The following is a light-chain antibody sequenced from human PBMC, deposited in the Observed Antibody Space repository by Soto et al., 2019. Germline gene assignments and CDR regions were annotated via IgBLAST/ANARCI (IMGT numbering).Light chain of an antibody. CDR3: SSYTISNTLV. Sequence: QSALTQPASVSGSPGQSITISCTGTSSDVGGYNYVSWYQQYPGKAPKLMIYDVSNRPSGVSNRFSGSKSGNTASLTISGLQAEDEADYYCSSYTISNTLVFGSGTNVTV. CDR1: SSDVGGYNY. CDR2: DVS. V-gene: IGLV2-14*01. J-gene: IGLJ1*01.